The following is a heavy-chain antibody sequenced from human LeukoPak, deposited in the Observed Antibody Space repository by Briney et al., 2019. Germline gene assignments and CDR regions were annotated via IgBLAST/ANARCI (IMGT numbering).Heavy chain of an antibody. D-gene: IGHD3-22*01. J-gene: IGHJ4*02. V-gene: IGHV3-66*01. CDR1: GFTVSSNY. Sequence: GGSLRLSCAASGFTVSSNYMSWVRQAPGKGLEWVSVIYSSGSTYYADSVKGRFTISRDNSKNTLYLQMNSLRAEDTAVYYCARDPYYYDSSGYYWGQGTLVTVSS. CDR3: ARDPYYYDSSGYY. CDR2: IYSSGST.